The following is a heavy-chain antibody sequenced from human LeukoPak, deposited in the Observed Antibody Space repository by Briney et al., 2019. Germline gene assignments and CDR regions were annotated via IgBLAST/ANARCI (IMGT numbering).Heavy chain of an antibody. D-gene: IGHD3-3*01. CDR1: GGTFSSYA. J-gene: IGHJ4*02. CDR2: IIPIFGTA. CDR3: ASSNIKRFLEWLDSFDY. Sequence: ASVKVSCKASGGTFSSYAISWVRQAPGQGLEWMGGIIPIFGTANYAQKFQGRVTITTDESTSTAYMELSGLRSEDTAVYYCASSNIKRFLEWLDSFDYWGQGTLVTVSS. V-gene: IGHV1-69*05.